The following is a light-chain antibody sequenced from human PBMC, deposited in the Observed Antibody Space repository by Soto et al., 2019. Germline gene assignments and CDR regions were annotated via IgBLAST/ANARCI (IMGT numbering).Light chain of an antibody. CDR3: CSYAGSYK. V-gene: IGLV2-11*01. CDR1: SSDVGVYNY. J-gene: IGLJ2*01. CDR2: DVS. Sequence: QSALTQPRSVSGSPGQSVTISCTGTSSDVGVYNYVSWYQQHPGKAPKLMIHDVSKRPSGVPNRFSGSKSGNTASLTISGLQAEDEADYYCCSYAGSYKVGGGTKLTVL.